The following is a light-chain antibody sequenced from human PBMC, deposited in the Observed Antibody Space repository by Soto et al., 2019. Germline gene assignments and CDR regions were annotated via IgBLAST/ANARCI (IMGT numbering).Light chain of an antibody. CDR2: AAS. CDR1: QDIAAY. V-gene: IGKV1D-12*01. J-gene: IGKJ5*01. Sequence: DIQVTQSPSSLSASVGYRVRMTCRASQDIAAYLAWYQHKPGRAPELLIHAASSLQSGVPSRFGGSGSGTDFTLTINSLQPEDFATYYCQQAYSFPITFGQGTRLEIK. CDR3: QQAYSFPIT.